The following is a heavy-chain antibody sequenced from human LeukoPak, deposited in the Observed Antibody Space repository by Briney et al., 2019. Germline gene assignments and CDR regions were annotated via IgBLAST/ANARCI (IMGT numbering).Heavy chain of an antibody. CDR1: GGSISSSSYY. D-gene: IGHD3-10*01. J-gene: IGHJ4*02. Sequence: TLSLTCTVSGGSISSSSYYWGWIGQPPGNGLEWIGYIYHSGGTYYNPSLKSRVSISVDTSKNQFFLKLNSVTSADTAVYYCARERHTMVRGIDFWGQGTLVTVSS. CDR2: IYHSGGT. CDR3: ARERHTMVRGIDF. V-gene: IGHV4-30-4*08.